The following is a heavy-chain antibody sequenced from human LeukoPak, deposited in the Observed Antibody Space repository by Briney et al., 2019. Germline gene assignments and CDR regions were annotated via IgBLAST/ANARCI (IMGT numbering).Heavy chain of an antibody. J-gene: IGHJ5*02. CDR2: IKQDGSEK. CDR3: ARDFGSSWFVGWFDP. V-gene: IGHV3-7*01. CDR1: GFTFSSYW. Sequence: GGSLRLSCAASGFTFSSYWMSWVRQAPGKGLEGVADIKQDGSEKYYVDSVKGRFTISRDNAKNSLYLQMNSLRAEDTAVYYCARDFGSSWFVGWFDPWGQGTLVTVSS. D-gene: IGHD6-13*01.